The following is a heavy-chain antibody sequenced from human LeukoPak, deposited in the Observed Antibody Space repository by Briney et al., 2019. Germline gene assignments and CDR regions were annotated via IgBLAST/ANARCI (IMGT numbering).Heavy chain of an antibody. J-gene: IGHJ4*02. V-gene: IGHV3-7*01. CDR1: GFPFSNYW. CDR3: AGGSGWLIDY. D-gene: IGHD6-19*01. Sequence: GGSLRLSCVASGFPFSNYWMTWVRQAPGKGLEWVANIKQDGSKKSYVDSVKGRFTISRDNAKNSLYLQMDSLRAEDTAVYYCAGGSGWLIDYWGQGTLVTVSS. CDR2: IKQDGSKK.